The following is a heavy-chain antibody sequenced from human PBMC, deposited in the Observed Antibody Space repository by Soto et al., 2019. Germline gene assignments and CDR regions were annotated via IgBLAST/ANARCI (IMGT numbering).Heavy chain of an antibody. Sequence: EVQLLESGGGLVQPGESLRLSCAASGFTFSSYAMSWVRQAPGKGLEWVSVISGSDDSTYYADSVKGRFTISSDSSKNTLYLQMNSLRAEDTAVDYCAKRSSSSTFDYWGQGTLVTVSS. J-gene: IGHJ4*02. CDR1: GFTFSSYA. V-gene: IGHV3-23*01. D-gene: IGHD6-6*01. CDR3: AKRSSSSTFDY. CDR2: ISGSDDST.